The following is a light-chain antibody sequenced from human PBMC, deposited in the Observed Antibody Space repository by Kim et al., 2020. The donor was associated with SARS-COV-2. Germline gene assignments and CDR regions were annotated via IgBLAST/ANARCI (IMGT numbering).Light chain of an antibody. V-gene: IGKV3-11*01. Sequence: EIVLTQSPATLSLSPGERATLSCRASQSVSSYLAWYQHKPGQAPRLLIYDTSNRAAGIPARFSGSGSGTDFTLTISSLEPEDFAVYYCQQRSSWLITFCQGTRLEIK. CDR1: QSVSSY. CDR2: DTS. CDR3: QQRSSWLIT. J-gene: IGKJ5*01.